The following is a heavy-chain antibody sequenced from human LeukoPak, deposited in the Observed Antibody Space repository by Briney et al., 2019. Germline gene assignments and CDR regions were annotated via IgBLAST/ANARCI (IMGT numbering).Heavy chain of an antibody. Sequence: SETLSLTCAVYGGSFSGYYWSWIRQPPGKGLEWIGEINHSGSTYYNPSLKSRVTISVDTSKNQFSLKLSSVTAADTAVYYCARETKYDYVWGSYLHDAFDIWGQGTMVTVSS. D-gene: IGHD3-16*02. CDR1: GGSFSGYY. CDR3: ARETKYDYVWGSYLHDAFDI. CDR2: INHSGST. V-gene: IGHV4-34*01. J-gene: IGHJ3*02.